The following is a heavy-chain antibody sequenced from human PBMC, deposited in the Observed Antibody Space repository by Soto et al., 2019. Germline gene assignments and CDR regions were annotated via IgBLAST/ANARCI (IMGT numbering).Heavy chain of an antibody. CDR1: GFSLSTSGMG. CDR2: IYWNDDK. J-gene: IGHJ4*02. D-gene: IGHD6-19*01. V-gene: IGHV2-5*01. Sequence: QITLKESGPTLVKPTQTLTLTCTFSGFSLSTSGMGVGWIRQPPGKALEWLALIYWNDDKRYSPSLQSRLSTTKDTTTNQVVLTMTYMDPVDTATYYCAHRYASGWLFDYFDYWGQGTLVTVSS. CDR3: AHRYASGWLFDYFDY.